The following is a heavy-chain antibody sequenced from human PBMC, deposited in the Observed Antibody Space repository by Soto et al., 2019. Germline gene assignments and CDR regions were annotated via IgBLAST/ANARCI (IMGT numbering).Heavy chain of an antibody. CDR1: GFTFSSYG. Sequence: SLRLSCAASGFTFSSYGMHWVRQAPGKGLEWVAVISYDGSNKYYADSVKGRFTISRDNSKNTLYLQMNSLRAEDTAVYYCARPEIPTRSDDYDYPFDLWGKGTLVTVSS. V-gene: IGHV3-30*03. D-gene: IGHD3-16*01. CDR3: ARPEIPTRSDDYDYPFDL. CDR2: ISYDGSNK. J-gene: IGHJ5*02.